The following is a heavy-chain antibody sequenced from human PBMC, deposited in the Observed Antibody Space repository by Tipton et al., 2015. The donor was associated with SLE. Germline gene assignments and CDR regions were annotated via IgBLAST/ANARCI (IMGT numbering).Heavy chain of an antibody. V-gene: IGHV4-39*07. CDR2: VYYSENT. CDR1: GDSIRTKDYY. Sequence: LSLTCAVSGDSIRTKDYYWGWIRQPPGKGLEWIGSVYYSENTYYNPSLKSRVTISIDTSKNQFSLKLSSLTAADTAVYYCARVNLRRTSFDIWGQGTMVTVSS. D-gene: IGHD3/OR15-3a*01. CDR3: ARVNLRRTSFDI. J-gene: IGHJ3*02.